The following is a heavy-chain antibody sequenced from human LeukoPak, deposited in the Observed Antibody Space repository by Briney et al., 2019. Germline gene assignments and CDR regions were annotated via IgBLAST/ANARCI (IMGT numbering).Heavy chain of an antibody. J-gene: IGHJ5*02. CDR3: ARGTAVAGT. CDR1: GGSISSYY. CDR2: IYYSGST. V-gene: IGHV4-59*01. Sequence: PSETLSLTCTVSGGSISSYYWTWIRQPPGEGLEWIGNIYYSGSTNYNPSLKSRVTILVDTSKNQFSLKLSSVTAADTAVYFCARGTAVAGTWGQGTLVTVSS. D-gene: IGHD6-19*01.